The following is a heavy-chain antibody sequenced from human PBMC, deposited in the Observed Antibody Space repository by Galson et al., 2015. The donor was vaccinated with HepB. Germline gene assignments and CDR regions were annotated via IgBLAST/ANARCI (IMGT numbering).Heavy chain of an antibody. CDR2: ISYDGSNK. D-gene: IGHD2-15*01. V-gene: IGHV3-30*04. J-gene: IGHJ6*02. CDR1: GFTFSSYA. CDR3: ARDLRVVVVAATYYYYGMDV. Sequence: SLRLSCAASGFTFSSYAMHWVRQAPGKGLEWVAVISYDGSNKYYADSVKGRFTISRDNSKNTLYLQMNSLRAEDTAVYYCARDLRVVVVAATYYYYGMDVWGQGTTVTVSS.